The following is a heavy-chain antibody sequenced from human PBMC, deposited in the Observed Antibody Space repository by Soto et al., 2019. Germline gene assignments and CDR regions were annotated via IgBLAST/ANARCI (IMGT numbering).Heavy chain of an antibody. Sequence: SETLSLTCAVYGGSFSGYYLNWIRQPPGKGLEWIGEINHSGSTNYNPSLKSRVTISVDTSKNQFSLKLSSVTAADTAVYYCARGEYYYDSSGSLDAFDIWGQGTMVTVSS. CDR2: INHSGST. D-gene: IGHD3-22*01. CDR1: GGSFSGYY. V-gene: IGHV4-34*01. J-gene: IGHJ3*02. CDR3: ARGEYYYDSSGSLDAFDI.